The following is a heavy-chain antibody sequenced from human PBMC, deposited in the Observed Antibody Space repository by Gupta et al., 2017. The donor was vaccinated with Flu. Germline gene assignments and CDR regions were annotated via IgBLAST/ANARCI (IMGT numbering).Heavy chain of an antibody. V-gene: IGHV1-69*06. D-gene: IGHD2-15*01. CDR2: ILPILGTP. Sequence: VRQARGQGLEWLGGILPILGTPNYAQKFEGRVTITADRSTSTVHLELSSLKSEDTAVYYCARIDSETSQTWRYSALDVWGQGTTVTVSS. CDR3: ARIDSETSQTWRYSALDV. J-gene: IGHJ6*01.